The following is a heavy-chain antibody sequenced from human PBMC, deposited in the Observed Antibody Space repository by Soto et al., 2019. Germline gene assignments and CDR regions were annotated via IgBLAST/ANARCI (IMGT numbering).Heavy chain of an antibody. CDR2: ISAYNGNT. V-gene: IGHV1-18*01. D-gene: IGHD6-19*01. CDR1: GYTFTSYG. Sequence: ASVKVSCKASGYTFTSYGISWVRQAPGQGLEWMGWISAYNGNTNYAQKLQGRVTMTTDTSTSTAYMELRSLRSDDTAVYYCERKGIAVAGTRDDAFDIWGQGTMVTVSS. J-gene: IGHJ3*02. CDR3: ERKGIAVAGTRDDAFDI.